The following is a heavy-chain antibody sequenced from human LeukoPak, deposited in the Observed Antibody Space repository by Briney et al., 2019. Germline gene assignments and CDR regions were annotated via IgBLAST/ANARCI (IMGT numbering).Heavy chain of an antibody. CDR3: ARVVGGIASRSPWFDP. D-gene: IGHD6-6*01. Sequence: ASVKVSCKAYGYNFTDYFIHWVRQAPGQGLEWMGWINPNSGDTNYPQKFQGRVTMTRDTSINTAYMDLSSLRSDDTAVYYCARVVGGIASRSPWFDPWGQGTLSPSPQ. V-gene: IGHV1-2*02. J-gene: IGHJ5*02. CDR1: GYNFTDYF. CDR2: INPNSGDT.